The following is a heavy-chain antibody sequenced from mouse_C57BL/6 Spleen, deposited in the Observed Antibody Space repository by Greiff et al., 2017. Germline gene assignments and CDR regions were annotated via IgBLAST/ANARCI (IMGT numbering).Heavy chain of an antibody. CDR1: GYTFTSYG. Sequence: QVQLQQSGAELARPGASVKLSCKASGYTFTSYGISWVKQRTGQGLEWIGAIYPRSGNTYYNEKVKGKATLTADKSSSTAYMELRSLTSEDSAVYYCARSPTVVADYWGQGTTLTVSS. CDR2: IYPRSGNT. D-gene: IGHD1-1*01. CDR3: ARSPTVVADY. V-gene: IGHV1-81*01. J-gene: IGHJ2*01.